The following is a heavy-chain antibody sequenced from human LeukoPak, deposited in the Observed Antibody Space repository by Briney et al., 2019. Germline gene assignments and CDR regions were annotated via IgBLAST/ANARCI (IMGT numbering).Heavy chain of an antibody. J-gene: IGHJ4*02. CDR1: GYTFTSYG. CDR2: IIPILGIA. V-gene: IGHV1-69*04. D-gene: IGHD1-1*01. Sequence: VASVKVSCKASGYTFTSYGISWVRQAPGQGLEWMGRIIPILGIANYAQKFQGRVTITADKSTSTAYMELSSLRSEDTAVYYCARGIAGTNPFDYWGQGTLVTVSS. CDR3: ARGIAGTNPFDY.